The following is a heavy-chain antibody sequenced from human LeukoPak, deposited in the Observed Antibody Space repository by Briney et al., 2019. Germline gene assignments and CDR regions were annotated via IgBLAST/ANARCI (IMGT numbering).Heavy chain of an antibody. CDR2: IYYSGST. CDR3: ARGRYYGSGSPRKNNWFDP. V-gene: IGHV4-59*12. CDR1: GGSISSYY. D-gene: IGHD3-10*01. J-gene: IGHJ5*02. Sequence: SETLSLTCTVSGGSISSYYWNWIRQPPGKGLEWIGYIYYSGSTNYNPSLKSRVTISVDTSKNQFSLKLSSVTAADTAVYYCARGRYYGSGSPRKNNWFDPWGQGTLVTVSS.